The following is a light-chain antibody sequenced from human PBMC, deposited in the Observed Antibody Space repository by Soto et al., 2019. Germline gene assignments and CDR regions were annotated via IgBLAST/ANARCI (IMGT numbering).Light chain of an antibody. V-gene: IGKV1-5*03. CDR1: QTISSW. CDR3: QQYHSYSIT. CDR2: KAS. Sequence: DIQMTQSPSTLSGSVGDRVTVTCRAIQTISSWLAWYQQKPGKAPKLLIYKASTLKSGVPSRFSGSGSGTEFTLTISSLQPDDFATYYCQQYHSYSITFGQGTRLEIK. J-gene: IGKJ5*01.